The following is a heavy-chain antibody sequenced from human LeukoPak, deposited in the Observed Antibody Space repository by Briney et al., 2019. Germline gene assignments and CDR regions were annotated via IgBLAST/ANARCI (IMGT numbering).Heavy chain of an antibody. J-gene: IGHJ4*02. V-gene: IGHV3-23*01. D-gene: IGHD3-22*01. Sequence: GGSLRLSCAASGFTFSSYAMSWVRQAPGKGLEWVSAISGSGGSTYYADSVKGRFTISRDNSKNTLYLQMNSLRAEDTAVYYCAKTLIYHDSSGYYFDYWGQGTLVTVSS. CDR3: AKTLIYHDSSGYYFDY. CDR1: GFTFSSYA. CDR2: ISGSGGST.